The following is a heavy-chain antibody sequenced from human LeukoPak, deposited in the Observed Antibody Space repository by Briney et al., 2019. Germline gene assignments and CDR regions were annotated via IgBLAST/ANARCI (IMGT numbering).Heavy chain of an antibody. D-gene: IGHD2-15*01. J-gene: IGHJ6*03. CDR3: ARDFSRGRHYYMDV. CDR2: ISSSSSYI. V-gene: IGHV3-21*01. CDR1: GFTFSSYS. Sequence: PGGSLRLSCAASGFTFSSYSMNWVRQAPGKGLEWVSSISSSSSYIYYADSVKGRFTISRDNAKNSLYLQMNSLRAEDTAVYYCARDFSRGRHYYMDVWGRGTTVTVSS.